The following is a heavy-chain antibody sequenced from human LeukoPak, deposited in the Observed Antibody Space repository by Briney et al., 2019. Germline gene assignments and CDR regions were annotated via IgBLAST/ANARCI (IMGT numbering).Heavy chain of an antibody. D-gene: IGHD3-22*01. CDR3: ATYYYDSTGYYYALRD. V-gene: IGHV1-46*01. Sequence: ASVKVSCKASGYTFTGFYMHWVRQAPGHGLEWMGVISPSGSSTTYAQKFQGRVTMTRDTSTTTVYMELSSLRSEDTAVYYCATYYYDSTGYYYALRDWGQGTLVTVSS. CDR1: GYTFTGFY. J-gene: IGHJ4*02. CDR2: ISPSGSST.